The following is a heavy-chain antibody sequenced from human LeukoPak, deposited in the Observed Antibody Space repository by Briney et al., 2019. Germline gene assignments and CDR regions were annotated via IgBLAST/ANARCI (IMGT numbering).Heavy chain of an antibody. CDR3: VTDWGQLPYYFTY. CDR1: GFTFPDAW. D-gene: IGHD3-3*01. V-gene: IGHV3-15*01. J-gene: IGHJ1*01. Sequence: GGSLRLSCAASGFTFPDAWIHWVRQAPGKGLEWVGRIKNRNRGRTTDYAARVKGRFTISSDDSRDTLYLQMNSLKTEDTAVYYCVTDWGQLPYYFTYWGQGTLVTVSS. CDR2: IKNRNRGRTT.